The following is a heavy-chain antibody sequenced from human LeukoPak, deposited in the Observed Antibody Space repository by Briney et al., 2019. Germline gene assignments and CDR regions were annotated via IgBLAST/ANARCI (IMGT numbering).Heavy chain of an antibody. J-gene: IGHJ4*02. V-gene: IGHV3-23*01. D-gene: IGHD3/OR15-3a*01. CDR3: AKDVPPATGTGLLFDY. CDR1: GFTFSNCA. Sequence: GGSLRLSCVASGFTFSNCAMSWVRQAPGKGLEWVATISDSGGNTHYSDSVKGRFTISRDNSKNTLFLQMNSLRAEDRAVYYCAKDVPPATGTGLLFDYWGQGTLVTVSS. CDR2: ISDSGGNT.